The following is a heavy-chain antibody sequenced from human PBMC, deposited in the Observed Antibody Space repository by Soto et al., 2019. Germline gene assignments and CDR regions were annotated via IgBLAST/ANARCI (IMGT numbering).Heavy chain of an antibody. CDR2: IYYSGST. D-gene: IGHD5-18*01. CDR3: ATLSRGYSYGSGY. Sequence: QVQLQESGPGLVKPSQTLSLTCTVSGGSISSGGYYWSWIRQHPGKGLEWIGYIYYSGSTYYNPSLKSRVXXSXHXXKNQFSLKLSSVTAADTAVYYCATLSRGYSYGSGYWGQGTLVTVSS. CDR1: GGSISSGGYY. J-gene: IGHJ4*02. V-gene: IGHV4-31*03.